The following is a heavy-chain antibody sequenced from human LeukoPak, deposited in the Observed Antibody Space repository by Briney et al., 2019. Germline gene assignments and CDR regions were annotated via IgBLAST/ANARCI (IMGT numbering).Heavy chain of an antibody. V-gene: IGHV1-46*01. Sequence: ASVKVSCKASGYTFTSYYMHWVRQAPGQGLEWMGIINPSGGSTSYAQKFQGRVTMTRDTSTSTVYMELSSLRSEDTAVYYCARGIQLWLQDYYYYMDVWGKGTTVTVSS. CDR2: INPSGGST. CDR3: ARGIQLWLQDYYYYMDV. D-gene: IGHD5-18*01. CDR1: GYTFTSYY. J-gene: IGHJ6*03.